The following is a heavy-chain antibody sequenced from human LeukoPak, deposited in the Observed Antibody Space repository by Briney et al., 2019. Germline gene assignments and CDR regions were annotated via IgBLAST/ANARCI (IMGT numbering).Heavy chain of an antibody. Sequence: GGSLRLSCAASGFTVSSNYMSWVRQAPGKGLEWVSVIYSGGSTCYADSVKGRFTISRDNSKNTLYLQMNSLRAEDTAVYYCARDGLRYFDWFDYWGQGTLVTVSS. CDR3: ARDGLRYFDWFDY. J-gene: IGHJ4*02. CDR2: IYSGGST. D-gene: IGHD3-9*01. CDR1: GFTVSSNY. V-gene: IGHV3-66*01.